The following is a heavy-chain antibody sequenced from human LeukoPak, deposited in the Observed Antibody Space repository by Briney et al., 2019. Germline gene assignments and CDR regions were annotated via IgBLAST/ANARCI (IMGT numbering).Heavy chain of an antibody. CDR3: ARGSRTRPYFES. CDR2: TFYSGTT. J-gene: IGHJ4*02. D-gene: IGHD6-25*01. V-gene: IGHV4-59*01. CDR1: GDSISTYY. Sequence: LETLSLTCSVSGDSISTYYWSWIRQPPGKGLDWIGYTFYSGTTNYNPSLRSRITISVDRSKNLVFLNLTSVTAADTAVYYCARGSRTRPYFESWGQGTLVTVSS.